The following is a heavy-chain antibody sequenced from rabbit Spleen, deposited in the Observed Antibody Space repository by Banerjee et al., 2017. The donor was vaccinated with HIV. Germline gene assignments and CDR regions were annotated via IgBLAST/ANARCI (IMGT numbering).Heavy chain of an antibody. CDR3: ARDPYVGYNDEIL. Sequence: QSLEESGGDLVKPGASLTLTCKASGLDLSSRYWICWVRQAPGKGLEWIACIDVAKSGFTYSATWAKGRFTCSKTSSTTVTLQMTSLTAADTATYFCARDPYVGYNDEILWGPGTLVTVS. J-gene: IGHJ4*01. V-gene: IGHV1S40*01. CDR2: IDVAKSGFT. CDR1: GLDLSSRYW. D-gene: IGHD7-1*01.